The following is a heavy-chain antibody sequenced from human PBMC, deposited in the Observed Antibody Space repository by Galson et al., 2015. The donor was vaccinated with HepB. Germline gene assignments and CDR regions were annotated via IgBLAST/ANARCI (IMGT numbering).Heavy chain of an antibody. CDR3: ARDKGPYYDFWSGYSVYYGVDV. V-gene: IGHV3-21*01. D-gene: IGHD3-3*01. J-gene: IGHJ6*02. CDR1: GFTFSDYA. Sequence: SLRLSCAASGFTFSDYAIHWVRQAPGKGLEWVSSISGSSSYIYYANSAKGRVTISRDNAKNSRYLQMNSLRAEDTAVYYCARDKGPYYDFWSGYSVYYGVDVWGQATTVTVSS. CDR2: ISGSSSYI.